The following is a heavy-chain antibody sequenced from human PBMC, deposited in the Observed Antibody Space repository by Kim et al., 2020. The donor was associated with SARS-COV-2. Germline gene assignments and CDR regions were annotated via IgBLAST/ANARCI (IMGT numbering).Heavy chain of an antibody. J-gene: IGHJ6*02. CDR2: IWYDGSNK. V-gene: IGHV3-33*08. CDR3: ARGIYSGIQLWLRAEDGMDV. CDR1: GFTFSSYG. D-gene: IGHD5-18*01. Sequence: GGSLRLSCAASGFTFSSYGMHWVRQAPGKGLEWVAVIWYDGSNKYYADSVKGRFTISRDNSKNTLYLQMNSLRAEDTAVYYCARGIYSGIQLWLRAEDGMDVWGQGTTVTVSS.